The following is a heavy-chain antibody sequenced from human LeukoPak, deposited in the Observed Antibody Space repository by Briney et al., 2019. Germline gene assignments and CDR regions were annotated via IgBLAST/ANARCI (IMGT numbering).Heavy chain of an antibody. CDR2: IYPGDSDT. V-gene: IGHV5-51*01. CDR3: ARLVTMVRGVTNWFDP. D-gene: IGHD3-10*01. Sequence: GESLKISCNVSGYSFTSYWIGWVRQMPGKGLEWMGIIYPGDSDTRYSPSFQGQVTISADKSISTAYLQWSSLKASDTAMYYCARLVTMVRGVTNWFDPWGQGTLVTVSS. CDR1: GYSFTSYW. J-gene: IGHJ5*02.